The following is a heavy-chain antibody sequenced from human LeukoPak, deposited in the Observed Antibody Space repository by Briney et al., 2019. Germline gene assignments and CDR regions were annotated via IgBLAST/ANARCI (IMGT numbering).Heavy chain of an antibody. J-gene: IGHJ4*02. V-gene: IGHV4-59*01. D-gene: IGHD3-10*01. CDR2: IYYSGST. CDR1: GGSISSYY. CDR3: ARHAMVRGVTISELPSDY. Sequence: SETLSLTCTVSGGSISSYYWSWIRQPPGKGLEWIGYIYYSGSTNYNPSLKSRVTIPVDTSKNQFSLKLSSVTAADTAVYYCARHAMVRGVTISELPSDYWGQGTLVTVSS.